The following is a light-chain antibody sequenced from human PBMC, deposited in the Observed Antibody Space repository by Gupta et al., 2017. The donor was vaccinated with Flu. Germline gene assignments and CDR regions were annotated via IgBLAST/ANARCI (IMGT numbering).Light chain of an antibody. CDR2: GAS. Sequence: EIVMTQSPATLSVSPGERATLSCRASQSVSSNLAWYQQKPGQAPRLLIYGASTRATGIPARFSGSGSGTEFTLTISSLQSEDFAVYYCQQYNNWPHRFGQGTKLEIK. V-gene: IGKV3-15*01. J-gene: IGKJ2*03. CDR1: QSVSSN. CDR3: QQYNNWPHR.